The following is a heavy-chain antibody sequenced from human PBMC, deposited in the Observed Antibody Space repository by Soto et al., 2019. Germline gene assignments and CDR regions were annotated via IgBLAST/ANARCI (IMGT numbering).Heavy chain of an antibody. V-gene: IGHV3-7*01. J-gene: IGHJ4*02. CDR2: IKQDGSEK. D-gene: IGHD6-13*01. CDR1: GFTFSSYW. Sequence: GGSLRLSCAASGFTFSSYWMSWVRQAPGKGLEWVANIKQDGSEKYYVDSVKGRFTISRDNAKNSLYLQMNSLRAEDTAVYYCARDWSYAGYSSSWYFDYWGQGTLVTVSS. CDR3: ARDWSYAGYSSSWYFDY.